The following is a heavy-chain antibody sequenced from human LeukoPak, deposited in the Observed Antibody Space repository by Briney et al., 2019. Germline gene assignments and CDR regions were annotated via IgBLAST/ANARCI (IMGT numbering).Heavy chain of an antibody. CDR2: ISWNSGTI. D-gene: IGHD3-16*01. V-gene: IGHV3-9*01. Sequence: GGSLRLSCAAPEFTFDDYAMHWVRQAPGKGLEWVSGISWNSGTIAYADSVKGRFTISRDNAKNSLYLQMNSLRADHSALYYCASQPSFGHLLSGFHFDYWGQGTLVTVSS. J-gene: IGHJ4*02. CDR3: ASQPSFGHLLSGFHFDY. CDR1: EFTFDDYA.